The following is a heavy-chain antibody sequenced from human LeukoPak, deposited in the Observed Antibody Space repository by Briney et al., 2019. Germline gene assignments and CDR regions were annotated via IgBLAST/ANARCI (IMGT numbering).Heavy chain of an antibody. Sequence: PGGSLRLSRAASGFTFSSYAMHWVRQAPGKGLEYVSAISSNGGSTYYANSVKGRFTISRDNSKNTLYLQMGSLRVEDMAVYYCARDDGYSSRGRAASFDYWGQGTLVTVSS. J-gene: IGHJ4*02. D-gene: IGHD6-13*01. CDR1: GFTFSSYA. CDR3: ARDDGYSSRGRAASFDY. V-gene: IGHV3-64*01. CDR2: ISSNGGST.